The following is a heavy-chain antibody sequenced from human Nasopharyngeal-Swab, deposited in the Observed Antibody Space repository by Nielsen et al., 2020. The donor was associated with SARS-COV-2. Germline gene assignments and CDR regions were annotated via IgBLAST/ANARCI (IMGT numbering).Heavy chain of an antibody. CDR3: ARGRVGAKDY. CDR2: LSDSGNT. J-gene: IGHJ4*02. Sequence: SETLSLTCTVSGDSVSGDRYYWNWIRQPPGQGLEWIACLSDSGNTNYNPSLKSRVTISVDTSKNQFSLKLSSVTAADTAVYYCARGRVGAKDYWGQGTLVTVSS. D-gene: IGHD1-26*01. V-gene: IGHV4-61*01. CDR1: GDSVSGDRYY.